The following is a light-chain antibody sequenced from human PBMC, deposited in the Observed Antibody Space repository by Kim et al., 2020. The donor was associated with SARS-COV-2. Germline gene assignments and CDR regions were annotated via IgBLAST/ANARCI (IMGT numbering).Light chain of an antibody. CDR1: QSVSDSN. V-gene: IGKV3-20*01. CDR3: QQYGYSPWT. Sequence: SPGVRTTPSCRASQSVSDSNLAWYPHKPGRAPRLLIYGASTRATGIPDRFSGSGSGTDFTLTISRLEPEDFAMYYCQQYGYSPWTFGQGTKVDIK. CDR2: GAS. J-gene: IGKJ1*01.